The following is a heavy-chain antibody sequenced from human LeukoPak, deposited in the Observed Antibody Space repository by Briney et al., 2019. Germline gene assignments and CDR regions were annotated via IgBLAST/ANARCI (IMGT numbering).Heavy chain of an antibody. D-gene: IGHD2-15*01. CDR2: INHSGST. V-gene: IGHV4-34*01. Sequence: PSETLSLTCAVYGGSFSGYYWSWIRQPPGKGLEWIGEINHSGSTNYNPSLKSRVAIFVDTSKNQFSLILHSVAAADTAVYYCARRSEFDNTHYHYFDYWGQGALVTVSS. J-gene: IGHJ4*02. CDR3: ARRSEFDNTHYHYFDY. CDR1: GGSFSGYY.